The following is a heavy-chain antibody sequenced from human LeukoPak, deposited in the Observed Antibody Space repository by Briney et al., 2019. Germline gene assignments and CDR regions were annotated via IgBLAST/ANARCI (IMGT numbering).Heavy chain of an antibody. CDR3: ARVGGGYRSSTSCHYYYYYYMDV. Sequence: SETLSLTCTVSGGSISSSSYYWGWIRQPPGKGLEWIGSIYYSGSTYYNPSLKSRVTISVDTSKNQFSLKLSSVTAADTAVYYCARVGGGYRSSTSCHYYYYYYMDVWGKGTTVTVSS. V-gene: IGHV4-39*07. D-gene: IGHD2-2*01. J-gene: IGHJ6*03. CDR2: IYYSGST. CDR1: GGSISSSSYY.